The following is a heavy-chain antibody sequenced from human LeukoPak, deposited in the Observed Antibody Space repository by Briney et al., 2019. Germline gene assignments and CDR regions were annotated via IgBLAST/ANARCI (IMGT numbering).Heavy chain of an antibody. D-gene: IGHD4-23*01. J-gene: IGHJ6*02. Sequence: PSETLSLTCTVSGGPISSYYWRWIRQPPGKGLEWIGHIYYSGSTNYNPSLKSRVTISVDTSKNQFSLKLSSVTAADTAVYYCARHGPPDGGNSVFYYGMDVWGQGTTVTVSS. V-gene: IGHV4-59*08. CDR1: GGPISSYY. CDR3: ARHGPPDGGNSVFYYGMDV. CDR2: IYYSGST.